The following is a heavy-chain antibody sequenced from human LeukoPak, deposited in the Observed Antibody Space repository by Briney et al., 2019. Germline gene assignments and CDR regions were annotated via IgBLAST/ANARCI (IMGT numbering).Heavy chain of an antibody. D-gene: IGHD3-10*01. Sequence: GGSLRLSCAASGFTFSSYAMSWVRQAPGKGLEWVSAISGSGGSTYYADSVKGRFTISRDNSKNTLYLQMNSLRAEDTAVYYCAKGGVRGVKVPHDLGYYYMDVWGKGTTVTISS. J-gene: IGHJ6*03. V-gene: IGHV3-23*01. CDR2: ISGSGGST. CDR1: GFTFSSYA. CDR3: AKGGVRGVKVPHDLGYYYMDV.